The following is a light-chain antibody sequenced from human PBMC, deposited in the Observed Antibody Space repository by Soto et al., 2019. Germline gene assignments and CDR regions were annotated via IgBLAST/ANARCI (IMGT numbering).Light chain of an antibody. J-gene: IGKJ4*01. V-gene: IGKV3-15*01. CDR1: QSVSGN. CDR2: CAS. Sequence: EIVMTQSPATLSVSPGERATLSCRASQSVSGNLAWYQQKPGQAPRLLIYCASTRATGIPARFSGSGSGTEFSLTISSIQSEDFAVFYCRQYYDWPPLTFGGGTKVEIK. CDR3: RQYYDWPPLT.